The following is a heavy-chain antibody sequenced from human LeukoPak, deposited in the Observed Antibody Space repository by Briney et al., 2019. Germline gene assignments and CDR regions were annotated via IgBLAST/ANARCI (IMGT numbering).Heavy chain of an antibody. J-gene: IGHJ3*02. CDR2: ISSSSSTI. Sequence: GGSLRLSCAASGFTFSSYSMNWVRQAPGKGLEWVSYISSSSSTIYYADSVKGRFTISRDNAKNSLYLQMNSMRAEDTAVYYCARDTTMIVVVDAFDIWGQGTMVTVSS. V-gene: IGHV3-48*01. CDR1: GFTFSSYS. D-gene: IGHD3-22*01. CDR3: ARDTTMIVVVDAFDI.